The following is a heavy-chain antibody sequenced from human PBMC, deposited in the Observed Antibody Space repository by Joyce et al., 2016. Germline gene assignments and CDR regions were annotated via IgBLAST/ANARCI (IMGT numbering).Heavy chain of an antibody. CDR3: TRGRIEYSKTFNAYDI. D-gene: IGHD2/OR15-2a*01. J-gene: IGHJ3*02. CDR2: IIPIVGVA. Sequence: VQLVQSGAEVKKPGSSVKVSCKVSGGNFDDYTITWVRQAPGQGLEWMGRIIPIVGVANYARKFRGRVALTADKSTATAYLELNSLRLDDTAMFFCTRGRIEYSKTFNAYDIWGQGTMVTVSS. V-gene: IGHV1-69*04. CDR1: GGNFDDYT.